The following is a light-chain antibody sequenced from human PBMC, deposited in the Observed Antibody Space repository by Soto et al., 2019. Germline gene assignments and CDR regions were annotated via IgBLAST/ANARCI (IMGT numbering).Light chain of an antibody. Sequence: EIVLTQSPGTLSLSPGERATLSCRASQSVSSSYLAWYQQKPGQAPRLLIYGASYRATGIPDRFSGSGSGTDLTLTISRLEPDDFAVYDCQQYGSSRTFGQGTEVEVK. CDR1: QSVSSSY. J-gene: IGKJ1*01. V-gene: IGKV3-20*01. CDR3: QQYGSSRT. CDR2: GAS.